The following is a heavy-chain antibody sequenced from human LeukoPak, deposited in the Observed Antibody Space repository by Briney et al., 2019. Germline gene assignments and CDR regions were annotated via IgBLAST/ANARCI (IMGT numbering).Heavy chain of an antibody. J-gene: IGHJ6*04. Sequence: GRSLRLSCAASGFTFSSYGMHRVRQAPGKGLERVAVISYDGSNKYYADSVKGRFTISRDNSKNTLYLQMNSLRAEDTAVYYCAKEFGELFANVYYYYGMDVWGKGTTVTASS. D-gene: IGHD3-10*01. CDR3: AKEFGELFANVYYYYGMDV. V-gene: IGHV3-30*18. CDR2: ISYDGSNK. CDR1: GFTFSSYG.